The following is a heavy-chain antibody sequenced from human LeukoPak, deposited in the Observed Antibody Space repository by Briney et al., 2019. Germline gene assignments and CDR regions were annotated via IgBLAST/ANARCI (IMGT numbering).Heavy chain of an antibody. CDR1: GFSFSSNG. Sequence: PGRSLRLSCAASGFSFSSNGMHWVRQAPGKGLEWAAVIWYDGSNKYYADSVKGRFTISRDNSKNTLYLQMNSLRAEDTAVYYCARVSDYSNYFDYWGQGTLVTVSS. J-gene: IGHJ4*02. CDR3: ARVSDYSNYFDY. CDR2: IWYDGSNK. V-gene: IGHV3-33*01. D-gene: IGHD4-11*01.